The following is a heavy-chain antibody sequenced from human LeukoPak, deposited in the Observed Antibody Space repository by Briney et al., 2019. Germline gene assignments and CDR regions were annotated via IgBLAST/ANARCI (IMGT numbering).Heavy chain of an antibody. V-gene: IGHV5-51*01. CDR1: GYSFTTYW. Sequence: GESLKISCKASGYSFTTYWIGWVRQMLGKGLEWMGIIFPADSDTRYSPSFQGQVTVSADKSITTAYLQWSSLKASDTAMYYCARWVTADRGKKDAFDVWGQGTMVTVSS. D-gene: IGHD2-21*02. CDR2: IFPADSDT. J-gene: IGHJ3*01. CDR3: ARWVTADRGKKDAFDV.